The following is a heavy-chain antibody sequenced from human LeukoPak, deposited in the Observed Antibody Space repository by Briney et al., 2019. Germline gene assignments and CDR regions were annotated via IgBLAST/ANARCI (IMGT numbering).Heavy chain of an antibody. J-gene: IGHJ4*02. Sequence: ASVKVSCKASGYTFTGCYMHWVRQAPGQGLEWMGWINPNSGGTNYAQKFQGRVTMTRDTSISTAYMELSRLRSDDTAVYYCARDPGSYYYDSSGSNNPSDYWGQGTLVTVSS. CDR1: GYTFTGCY. CDR3: ARDPGSYYYDSSGSNNPSDY. V-gene: IGHV1-2*02. D-gene: IGHD3-22*01. CDR2: INPNSGGT.